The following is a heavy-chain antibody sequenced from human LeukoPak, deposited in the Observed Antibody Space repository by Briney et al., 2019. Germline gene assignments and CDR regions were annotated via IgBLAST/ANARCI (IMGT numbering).Heavy chain of an antibody. CDR3: ARVRIMITFGGVIAPMYYFDY. J-gene: IGHJ4*02. CDR1: GYTFTSYG. V-gene: IGHV1-18*01. D-gene: IGHD3-16*02. Sequence: ASVKVSCKASGYTFTSYGISWVRQAPGQGLEWMGWISAYNGNTNYAQKLQGRVTMTTDTSTSTAYMELRSLRSDDTAVYYCARVRIMITFGGVIAPMYYFDYWGQGTLVTVSS. CDR2: ISAYNGNT.